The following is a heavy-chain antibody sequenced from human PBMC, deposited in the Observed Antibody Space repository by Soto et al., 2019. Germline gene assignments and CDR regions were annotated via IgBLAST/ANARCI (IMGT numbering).Heavy chain of an antibody. J-gene: IGHJ5*02. CDR1: GGSISSGGYY. D-gene: IGHD3-22*01. Sequence: SETLSLTCTVSGGSISSGGYYWSWLRQPPGKGLEWIGSIYHGGSTYYNPSLNSRVTLSIDMTNNHVSLILNSVTAADTAVYYCARVGPWVPYYYDSSPYTFENWFDPWGQGTLVTVSS. CDR2: IYHGGST. V-gene: IGHV4-39*02. CDR3: ARVGPWVPYYYDSSPYTFENWFDP.